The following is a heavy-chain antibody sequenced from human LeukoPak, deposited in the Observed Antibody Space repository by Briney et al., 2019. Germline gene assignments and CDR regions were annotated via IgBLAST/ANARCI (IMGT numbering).Heavy chain of an antibody. CDR2: LYYTGSA. CDR1: GYSISSGFY. CDR3: ARLWSGYNFDY. V-gene: IGHV4-38-2*01. J-gene: IGHJ4*02. D-gene: IGHD5-24*01. Sequence: PSETLSLTCGVSGYSISSGFYWGWIRQPPGKGLQWIGSLYYTGSAEYNPSLKSRLIMSMDKSKNQFSLKLNSVTAADTAVYYCARLWSGYNFDYWGQGTLVTVSS.